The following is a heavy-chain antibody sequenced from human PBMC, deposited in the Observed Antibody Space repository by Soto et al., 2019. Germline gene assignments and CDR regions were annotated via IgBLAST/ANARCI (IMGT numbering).Heavy chain of an antibody. Sequence: EVPLVESGGGLVQPGRSLRLSCAASGFTFDDYAMHWVRQAPGKGLEWVSGISWNSGSIGYADSVKGRFTISRDNATNSLYLQMNSLRAEDAALYYCAKDVGSYGNFAYWVQGTLVTVSS. V-gene: IGHV3-9*01. D-gene: IGHD5-18*01. CDR1: GFTFDDYA. CDR2: ISWNSGSI. J-gene: IGHJ4*02. CDR3: AKDVGSYGNFAY.